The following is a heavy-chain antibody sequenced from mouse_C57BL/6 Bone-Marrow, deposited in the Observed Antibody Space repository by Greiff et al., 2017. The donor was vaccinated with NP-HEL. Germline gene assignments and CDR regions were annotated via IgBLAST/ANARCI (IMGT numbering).Heavy chain of an antibody. Sequence: EVQVVESGGGLVKPGGSLKLSCAASGFTFSDYGMHWVRQAPEQGLEWVAYIRSGSSTIYYADTVKGRFTISRDNAKNTLFLQMTSLRSEDTAMYYCARPLYYGSSPYAMDYWGQGTSVTVSS. V-gene: IGHV5-17*01. CDR1: GFTFSDYG. CDR3: ARPLYYGSSPYAMDY. CDR2: IRSGSSTI. J-gene: IGHJ4*01. D-gene: IGHD1-1*01.